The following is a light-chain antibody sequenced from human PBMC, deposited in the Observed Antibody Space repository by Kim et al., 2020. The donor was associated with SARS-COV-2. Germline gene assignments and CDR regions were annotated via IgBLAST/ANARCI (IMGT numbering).Light chain of an antibody. CDR3: QQRNAWPLT. J-gene: IGKJ4*01. CDR1: QTVRTN. Sequence: EIVMTQSPATLSVSPGERATLSCRASQTVRTNLVWYQQKPGQAPRVLIDLASNRATGIPARFSGSGSGTDFTLTISSLQSDDVAVYYCQQRNAWPLTFGGVTKLEI. CDR2: LAS. V-gene: IGKV3-15*01.